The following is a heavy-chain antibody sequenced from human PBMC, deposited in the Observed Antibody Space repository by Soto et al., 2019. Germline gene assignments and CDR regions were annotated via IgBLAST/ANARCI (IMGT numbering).Heavy chain of an antibody. J-gene: IGHJ4*02. Sequence: EVQLVESGGGLVQPGGSLRLSCVASGFTFSTYSMNWVRQAPGKGLEWVSYISWSSPHTIYYADSVKGRFTISRDNAKNSLYLQMNSLRDEDTAVYYCAREMATITEIDYWGPGTLVTVSS. CDR2: ISWSSPHTI. V-gene: IGHV3-48*02. D-gene: IGHD5-12*01. CDR1: GFTFSTYS. CDR3: AREMATITEIDY.